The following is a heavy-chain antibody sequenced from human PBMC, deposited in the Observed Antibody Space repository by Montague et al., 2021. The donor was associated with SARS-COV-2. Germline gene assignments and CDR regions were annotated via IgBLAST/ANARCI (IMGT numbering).Heavy chain of an antibody. Sequence: SETLSLTCSVSGGSIRPFYWIWLRQPPEMGLEWIGPIHYSGTATYSPSLKSRVTISVDTPKNQFSLMLSSVTAADTAVYYCARIHDTSWRYYLPYWGRGTLVTVSS. D-gene: IGHD3-10*01. CDR3: ARIHDTSWRYYLPY. J-gene: IGHJ4*01. CDR1: GGSIRPFY. V-gene: IGHV4-59*01. CDR2: IHYSGTA.